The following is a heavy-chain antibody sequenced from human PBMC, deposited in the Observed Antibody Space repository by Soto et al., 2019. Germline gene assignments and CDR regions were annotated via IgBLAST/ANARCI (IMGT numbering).Heavy chain of an antibody. CDR2: ISAYNGNT. V-gene: IGHV1-18*01. D-gene: IGHD3-22*01. CDR3: ARGGYYDSSGSRNYHYYGMNV. J-gene: IGHJ6*02. CDR1: GYTFTNYG. Sequence: GASVKVSCKASGYTFTNYGISWVRQAPGQGLEWMGWISAYNGNTNYAQKLQGRVTMTTDTSTSTAYMEVRSLRSDDTAVYYCARGGYYDSSGSRNYHYYGMNVWGQGTTVTVSS.